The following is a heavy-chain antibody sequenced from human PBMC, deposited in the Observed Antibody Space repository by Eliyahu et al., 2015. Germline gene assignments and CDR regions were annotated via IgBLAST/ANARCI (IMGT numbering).Heavy chain of an antibody. Sequence: QLQLQESGPGLVKPSETLSLTCTVSGXSIXXSSYXWGXXRQPPGKGLEWIGSIYYSGSTYYNPSLKSRVTISVDTSKNQFSLKLSSVTAADTAVYYCARYAIGHIAVAGSLFDYWGQGTLVTVSS. J-gene: IGHJ4*02. CDR2: IYYSGST. V-gene: IGHV4-39*07. CDR3: ARYAIGHIAVAGSLFDY. CDR1: GXSIXXSSYX. D-gene: IGHD6-19*01.